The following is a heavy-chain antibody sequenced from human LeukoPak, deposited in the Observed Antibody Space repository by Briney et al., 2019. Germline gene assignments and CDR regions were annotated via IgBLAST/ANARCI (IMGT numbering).Heavy chain of an antibody. CDR2: ISASSATI. CDR1: GFTFSAYS. V-gene: IGHV3-48*02. CDR3: ARDGGQTASLFDY. D-gene: IGHD2-21*02. Sequence: GGSLRLSCAASGFTFSAYSMNWVCQAPGKGLEWVSYISASSATIYYADSVKGRFTISRDNAKNSLDLQMNSLRDEDAAVYYCARDGGQTASLFDYWGQGTLVTVSS. J-gene: IGHJ4*02.